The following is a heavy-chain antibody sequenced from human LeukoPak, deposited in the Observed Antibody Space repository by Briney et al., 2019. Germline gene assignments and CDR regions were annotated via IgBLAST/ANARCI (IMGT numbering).Heavy chain of an antibody. CDR1: GFTFSSYD. D-gene: IGHD6-13*01. CDR2: IGTAGDT. V-gene: IGHV3-13*04. Sequence: GGSLRLSCAASGFTFSSYDMHWVRQATGKGLEWVSAIGTAGDTYYPGSVKGRFTISRENAKNSLYLQMNSLRAGDTAVYYCARGWGAAGNWYFDLWGRGTLVTVSS. CDR3: ARGWGAAGNWYFDL. J-gene: IGHJ2*01.